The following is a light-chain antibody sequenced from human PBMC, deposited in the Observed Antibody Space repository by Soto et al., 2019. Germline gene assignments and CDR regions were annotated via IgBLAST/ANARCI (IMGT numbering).Light chain of an antibody. CDR1: QSVSSY. CDR2: DES. V-gene: IGKV3-11*01. J-gene: IGKJ1*01. Sequence: EIVLTQSPATLSLSPGERATLSCRASQSVSSYLAWYQQKPGQAPRIIIYDESNRATGIPARFSGSGSGTDLNLTISRLEPEDFAVYYCQKRSNWPPTCGQGTKVDIK. CDR3: QKRSNWPPT.